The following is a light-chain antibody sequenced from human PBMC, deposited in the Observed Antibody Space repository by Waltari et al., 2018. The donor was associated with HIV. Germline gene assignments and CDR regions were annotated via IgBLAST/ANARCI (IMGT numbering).Light chain of an antibody. J-gene: IGLJ3*02. V-gene: IGLV1-40*01. CDR3: QSYDTSLSGWV. CDR1: SFNIGTGFH. CDR2: GDI. Sequence: QSALTPPPSVPAAPVHRVTLSCTGTSFNIGTGFHVHWYKQLPGTSPTILIYGDIHRPAGVPDRFSGSKSGTSASLAITGLQAEDEADYFCQSYDTSLSGWVFGGGTKLTVL.